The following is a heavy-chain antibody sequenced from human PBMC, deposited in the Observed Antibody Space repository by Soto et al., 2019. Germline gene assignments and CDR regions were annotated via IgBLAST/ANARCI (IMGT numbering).Heavy chain of an antibody. CDR2: MNPNSGNT. V-gene: IGHV1-8*01. J-gene: IGHJ6*03. CDR1: GYTFTSYD. CDR3: ARGGGSSWYNYYYYYYMDV. D-gene: IGHD6-13*01. Sequence: ASVKVSCKASGYTFTSYDINWVRQATGQGLEWMGWMNPNSGNTGYAQKFQGRVNMTRNTSISTAYMELSSLRSEDTAVYYCARGGGSSWYNYYYYYYMDVWGKGTTVTVSS.